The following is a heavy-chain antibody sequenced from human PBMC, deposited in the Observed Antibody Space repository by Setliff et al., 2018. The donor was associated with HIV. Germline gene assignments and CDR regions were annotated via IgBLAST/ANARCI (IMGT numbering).Heavy chain of an antibody. V-gene: IGHV1-46*01. D-gene: IGHD6-25*01. CDR1: GYTFTSYY. CDR3: ARGTAATDYYYYMDV. Sequence: ASVKVSCKASGYTFTSYYMHWVRQAPGQGLEWMGIINPSSGSTTYAQKFQGRVTITADTSTDTAYMELSSLRSEDTAVYFCARGTAATDYYYYMDVWGKGTSVTVSS. J-gene: IGHJ6*03. CDR2: INPSSGST.